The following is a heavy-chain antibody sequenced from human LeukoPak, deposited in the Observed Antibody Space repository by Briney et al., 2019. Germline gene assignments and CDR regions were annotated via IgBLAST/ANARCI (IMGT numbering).Heavy chain of an antibody. CDR1: GFTFSSYA. Sequence: PGGSLRLSCAASGFTFSSYAMSWVRQAPGRGRGWASAISGSGGSTYYADSVKGRFTISRDNSKNTLYVQMNSLRAEDTAVYYCAKDGGSGYYYFDYWGQGTLVTVSS. V-gene: IGHV3-23*01. CDR3: AKDGGSGYYYFDY. D-gene: IGHD3-22*01. J-gene: IGHJ4*02. CDR2: ISGSGGST.